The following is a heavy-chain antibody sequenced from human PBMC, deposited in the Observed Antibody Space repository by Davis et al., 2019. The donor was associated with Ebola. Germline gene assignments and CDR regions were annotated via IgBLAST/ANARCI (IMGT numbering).Heavy chain of an antibody. Sequence: GESLKISCAASGFTFSSYAMNWVRQAPGKGLEWVSGISGSGASTYYADSVKGRFTISRDNSKNTLYLQMNSLRAEDTAVYYCAKATRGLRFLEWLPKNWFDPWGQGTLVTVSS. J-gene: IGHJ5*02. CDR3: AKATRGLRFLEWLPKNWFDP. CDR1: GFTFSSYA. CDR2: ISGSGAST. V-gene: IGHV3-23*01. D-gene: IGHD3-3*01.